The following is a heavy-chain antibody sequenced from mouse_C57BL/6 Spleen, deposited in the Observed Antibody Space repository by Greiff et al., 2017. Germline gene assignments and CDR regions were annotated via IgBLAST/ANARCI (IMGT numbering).Heavy chain of an antibody. J-gene: IGHJ1*03. CDR3: ARLEAHYYGSSSWYFDV. V-gene: IGHV1-50*01. D-gene: IGHD1-1*01. CDR2: IDPSDSYT. CDR1: GYTFTSYW. Sequence: QVQLKQPGAELVKPGASVKLSCKASGYTFTSYWMQWVKQRPGQGLEWIGEIDPSDSYTNYNQKFKGKATLTVDTSSSTAYMQLSSLTSEDSAVYYCARLEAHYYGSSSWYFDVWGTGTTVTVSS.